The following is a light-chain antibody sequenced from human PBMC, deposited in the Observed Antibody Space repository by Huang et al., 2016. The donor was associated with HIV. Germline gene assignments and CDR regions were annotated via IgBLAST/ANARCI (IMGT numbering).Light chain of an antibody. CDR3: QQANMYPRS. V-gene: IGKV1-12*01. CDR1: QDIRSW. J-gene: IGKJ5*01. CDR2: STS. Sequence: IQLTQSPSSVSASEGDTVRITCRASQDIRSWLAWYQQKPREAPKLLIHSTSILQSGVPSRFNGSGSGTDFFLTINSLRPDDFATYYCQQANMYPRSFGQGTRLDIK.